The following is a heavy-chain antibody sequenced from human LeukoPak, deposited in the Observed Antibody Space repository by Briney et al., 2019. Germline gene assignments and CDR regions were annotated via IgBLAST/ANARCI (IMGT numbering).Heavy chain of an antibody. V-gene: IGHV1-46*01. CDR3: ARETSIAARRPRTPPDY. Sequence: VASVKVSCKASGYTFTSYYMHWVRQAPGQGLEWMGIINPSGGSTSYAQKFQGRVTMTRDTSTSTVYMELSSLRSEDTAVYYCARETSIAARRPRTPPDYWGQGTLVTVSS. CDR2: INPSGGST. CDR1: GYTFTSYY. D-gene: IGHD6-6*01. J-gene: IGHJ4*02.